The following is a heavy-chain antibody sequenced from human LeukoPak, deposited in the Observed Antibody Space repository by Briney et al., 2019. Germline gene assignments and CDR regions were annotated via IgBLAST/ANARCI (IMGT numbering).Heavy chain of an antibody. CDR2: INPNSGGT. V-gene: IGHV1-2*02. Sequence: ASVKVSCKASGYTFTGYYMHWVRQAPGQGLEWMGWINPNSGGTNYVQKFQGRVTMTRDTSISTAYMELGRLRSDDTAVYYCARVATSYLGYSGYDFSYYFDYWGQGTLVTVSS. CDR1: GYTFTGYY. D-gene: IGHD5-12*01. CDR3: ARVATSYLGYSGYDFSYYFDY. J-gene: IGHJ4*02.